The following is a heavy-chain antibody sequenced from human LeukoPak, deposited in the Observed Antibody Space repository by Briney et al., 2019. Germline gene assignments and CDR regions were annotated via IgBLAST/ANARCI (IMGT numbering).Heavy chain of an antibody. J-gene: IGHJ3*02. CDR3: ARDHEEFEMATIDDAFDI. CDR1: GFTFSSYS. CDR2: ISSSSSTI. V-gene: IGHV3-48*04. Sequence: GGSLRLSCAASGFTFSSYSMNWVRQAPGKGLEWVSYISSSSSTIYYADPVKGRFTISRDNAKNSLYLQMNSLRAEDTAVYYCARDHEEFEMATIDDAFDIWGQGTMVTVSS. D-gene: IGHD5-24*01.